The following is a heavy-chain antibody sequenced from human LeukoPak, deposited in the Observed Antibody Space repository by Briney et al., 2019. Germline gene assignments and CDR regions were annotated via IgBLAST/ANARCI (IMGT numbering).Heavy chain of an antibody. D-gene: IGHD5-18*01. CDR3: AKVLRLRGHFDY. CDR1: GFTFSSYA. Sequence: GGSLRLSCAASGFTFSSYAMSWVRQAPGKGLEWVSAISGSGGSTYYADSVKGRFTISRDNSKNTLYLEMNSLRAEDTAVYYCAKVLRLRGHFDYWGQGTLVTVSS. CDR2: ISGSGGST. J-gene: IGHJ4*02. V-gene: IGHV3-23*01.